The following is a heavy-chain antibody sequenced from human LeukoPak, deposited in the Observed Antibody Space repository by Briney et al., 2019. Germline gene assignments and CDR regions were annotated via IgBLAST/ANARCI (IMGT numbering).Heavy chain of an antibody. CDR3: ARDLTIFGYYYMDV. V-gene: IGHV1-2*06. D-gene: IGHD3-3*01. J-gene: IGHJ6*03. CDR2: IIPNNGGT. CDR1: GYTFTAYY. Sequence: GASVRVSCKASGYTFTAYYIHWVRQAPGQGLEWMGRIIPNNGGTNYAQKFQGRVTMTRDTSINTAYMELSSLRSDDTAVYYCARDLTIFGYYYMDVWGKGTTVTVPS.